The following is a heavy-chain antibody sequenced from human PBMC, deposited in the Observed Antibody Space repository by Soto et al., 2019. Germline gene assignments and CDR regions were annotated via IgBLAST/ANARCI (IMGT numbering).Heavy chain of an antibody. V-gene: IGHV3-23*01. CDR1: GFTFSSYA. CDR2: ISGSGGST. CDR3: AKGYDYGDSPGGYFQH. D-gene: IGHD4-17*01. J-gene: IGHJ1*01. Sequence: GGSLRLSCAASGFTFSSYAMSWVRQAPGKGLEWVSAISGSGGSTYYADSVKGRFTISRDNSKNTLYLQMNSLRAEDTAVYYCAKGYDYGDSPGGYFQHWGQGTLVTVSS.